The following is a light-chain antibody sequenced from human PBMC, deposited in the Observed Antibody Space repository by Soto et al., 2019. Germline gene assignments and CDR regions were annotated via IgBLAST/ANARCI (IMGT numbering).Light chain of an antibody. J-gene: IGLJ2*01. CDR1: SSDVGSYHL. CDR2: EDN. Sequence: QSALTQPASVSGSPGQSITISCTGTSSDVGSYHLVSWYQHHPGKATKFIIYEDNKRPSGGANRFGGSKSGNTDSLTLSGPHSQDECDYPCCAFVRSYALLFGGGTMLSGL. V-gene: IGLV2-23*01. CDR3: CAFVRSYALL.